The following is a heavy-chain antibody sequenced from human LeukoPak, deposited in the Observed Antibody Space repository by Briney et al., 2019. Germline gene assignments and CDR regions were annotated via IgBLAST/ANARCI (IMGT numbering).Heavy chain of an antibody. D-gene: IGHD3-22*01. CDR1: GYTFTAYY. CDR2: INPNSGGT. J-gene: IGHJ4*02. Sequence: RASVKVSCKASGYTFTAYYMHWVRQAPGQGLEWMGWINPNSGGTNYAQKFQGWVTMTRDTSISTAYMELSRLRSDDTAVYYCAAGYYDSSGSFDYWGQGTLVTVSS. V-gene: IGHV1-2*04. CDR3: AAGYYDSSGSFDY.